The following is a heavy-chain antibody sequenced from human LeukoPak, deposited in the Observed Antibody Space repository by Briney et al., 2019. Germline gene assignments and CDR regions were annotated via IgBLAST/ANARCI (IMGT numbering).Heavy chain of an antibody. D-gene: IGHD4-17*01. V-gene: IGHV4-34*01. CDR2: INHSGST. Sequence: KPSETLSLTCAVYGGSFSGYYWSWIRQPPGKGLEWIGEINHSGSTNYNPALKSRVTISVDTSKNQFSLKLSSVTAADTAVYYCARGTRVTKRFDPWGQGTLVTVSS. CDR3: ARGTRVTKRFDP. CDR1: GGSFSGYY. J-gene: IGHJ5*02.